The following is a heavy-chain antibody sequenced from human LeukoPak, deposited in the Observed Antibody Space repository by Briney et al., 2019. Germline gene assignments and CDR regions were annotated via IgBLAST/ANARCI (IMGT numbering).Heavy chain of an antibody. D-gene: IGHD3-22*01. CDR2: VDHTGST. J-gene: IGHJ6*03. V-gene: IGHV4-59*01. Sequence: SETLSLTCTVSDDSITLYYWTWIRQPPGKGLEWIGYVDHTGSTNFNPSLNGRVTISRDTSKNHFSLRLRSVTAADTAVYFCARGRVSSSTYYSTYYYYFYMDVWGKGTTVTVSS. CDR1: DDSITLYY. CDR3: ARGRVSSSTYYSTYYYYFYMDV.